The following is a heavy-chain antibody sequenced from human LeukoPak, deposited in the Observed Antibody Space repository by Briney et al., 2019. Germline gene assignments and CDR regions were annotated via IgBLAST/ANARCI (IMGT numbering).Heavy chain of an antibody. CDR1: GFTVSGNY. CDR3: ARDPGYGLGVDYGDY. V-gene: IGHV3-66*01. D-gene: IGHD3-10*01. Sequence: GGSLRLSCAASGFTVSGNYMSWVRQAPGKGLEWLSVIHRGGNTYYADSVKGRFTISRDSSKNTVYLQMDSLRAEDTAVYYCARDPGYGLGVDYGDYWGQGTLVTVSS. CDR2: IHRGGNT. J-gene: IGHJ4*02.